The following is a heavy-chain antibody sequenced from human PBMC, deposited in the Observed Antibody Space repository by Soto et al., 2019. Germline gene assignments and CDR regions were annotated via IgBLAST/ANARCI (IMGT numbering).Heavy chain of an antibody. J-gene: IGHJ4*02. D-gene: IGHD4-17*01. CDR2: VSDSGGST. Sequence: GXSRRLSCAASGFTFSSSAMSWFRQAPVKGLEWVSAVSDSGGSTYYADSVKGRFTISRDNSKNTLYLQMNSLRAEDTAVYYCAKNSEKYGDSKCDYWGQGALVTVSS. CDR3: AKNSEKYGDSKCDY. CDR1: GFTFSSSA. V-gene: IGHV3-23*01.